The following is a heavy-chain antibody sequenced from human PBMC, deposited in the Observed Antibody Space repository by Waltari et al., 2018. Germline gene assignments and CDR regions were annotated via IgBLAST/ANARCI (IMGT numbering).Heavy chain of an antibody. D-gene: IGHD6-6*01. CDR2: IYTSGST. CDR3: AREDGSSPFDY. V-gene: IGHV4-61*02. CDR1: GGSISSGSYY. Sequence: QVQLQESGPGLVKPSQTLSLTCTVSGGSISSGSYYWSWIRQPAGKGLEWIGRIYTSGSTNYNPSPKSRVTISVDTSKNQFAMKLSSVTAADTAVYYCAREDGSSPFDYWGQGTLVTVSS. J-gene: IGHJ4*02.